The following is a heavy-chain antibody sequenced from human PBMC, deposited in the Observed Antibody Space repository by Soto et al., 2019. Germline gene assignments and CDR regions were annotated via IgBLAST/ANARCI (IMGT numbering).Heavy chain of an antibody. CDR1: GYTFTSYG. Sequence: GASVKVSCKASGYTFTSYGISWVRQAPGQGLEWMGWISAYNDNTNYAQKFQGRVTMTTDTSTSTAYMELRSLRSDDTAVYYCARDHTEWLVHCDYWSQGTLVTVSS. CDR2: ISAYNDNT. J-gene: IGHJ4*02. D-gene: IGHD6-19*01. V-gene: IGHV1-18*01. CDR3: ARDHTEWLVHCDY.